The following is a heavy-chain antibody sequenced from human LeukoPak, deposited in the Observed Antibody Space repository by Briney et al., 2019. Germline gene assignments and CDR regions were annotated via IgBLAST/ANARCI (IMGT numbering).Heavy chain of an antibody. CDR3: ARDLYDSSESAFDI. CDR1: GFTFSNYA. J-gene: IGHJ3*02. Sequence: GGSLRLSCAASGFTFSNYAMHWVRQAPGKGLEGVAVLSYDGSNKYYADSVKGRFTISRDNSKNTLYLQMNSLRAEDTAVYYCARDLYDSSESAFDIWGQGTMVTVSS. V-gene: IGHV3-30-3*01. D-gene: IGHD3-22*01. CDR2: LSYDGSNK.